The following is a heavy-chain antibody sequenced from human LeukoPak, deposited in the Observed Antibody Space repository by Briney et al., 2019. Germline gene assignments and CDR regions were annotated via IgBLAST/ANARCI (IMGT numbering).Heavy chain of an antibody. J-gene: IGHJ4*02. Sequence: ASVKVSCKASGYTFTGYYMHWVRQAPGQRLEWMGWINAGNGNTKYSQKFQGRVTITRDTSASTAYMELSSLRSEDTAVYYCARDLCSVEPAAPCYYFDYWGQGTLVTVSS. CDR2: INAGNGNT. D-gene: IGHD2-2*01. V-gene: IGHV1-3*01. CDR1: GYTFTGYY. CDR3: ARDLCSVEPAAPCYYFDY.